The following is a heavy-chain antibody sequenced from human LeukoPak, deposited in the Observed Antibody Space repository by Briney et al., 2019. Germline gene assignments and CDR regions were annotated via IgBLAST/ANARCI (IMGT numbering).Heavy chain of an antibody. D-gene: IGHD6-6*01. CDR3: ARDSGYSSLSFFDY. CDR2: INHSGST. J-gene: IGHJ4*02. CDR1: GGSFSGYY. Sequence: SETLSLTCAVYGGSFSGYYWSWIRQPPGKGLEWIGEINHSGSTNYNPSLKSRVTTSVDTSKNQFSLKLSSVTAADTAVYYCARDSGYSSLSFFDYWGQGTLVTVSS. V-gene: IGHV4-34*01.